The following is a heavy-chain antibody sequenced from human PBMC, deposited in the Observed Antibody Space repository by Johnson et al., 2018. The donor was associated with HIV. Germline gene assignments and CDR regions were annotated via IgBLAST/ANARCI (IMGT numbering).Heavy chain of an antibody. CDR2: IYSGGST. D-gene: IGHD1-26*01. Sequence: VQLVESGGGLIQPGGSLRLSCAASGFTVSSNYMSWVRQAPGKGLEWVSVIYSGGSTYYADSVKGRFTISRDNSKNTLYLQMNSLRAEDTAVYYCARDAPDSGSYHACDIWGQGTMVTVSS. J-gene: IGHJ3*02. CDR3: ARDAPDSGSYHACDI. CDR1: GFTVSSNY. V-gene: IGHV3-66*03.